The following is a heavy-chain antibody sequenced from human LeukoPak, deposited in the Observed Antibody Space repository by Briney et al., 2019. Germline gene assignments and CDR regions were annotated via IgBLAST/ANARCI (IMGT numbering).Heavy chain of an antibody. CDR3: AKTPWGVITTYYFDY. V-gene: IGHV3-23*01. J-gene: IGHJ4*02. CDR2: ISGSGGST. D-gene: IGHD3-22*01. CDR1: GFTFSSYG. Sequence: GGSLRLSCAASGFTFSSYGMHWVRQAPGKGLEWVSAISGSGGSTYYADSVKGRFTISRDNSKNTLYLQMNSLRAEDTAVYYRAKTPWGVITTYYFDYWGQGTLVTVSS.